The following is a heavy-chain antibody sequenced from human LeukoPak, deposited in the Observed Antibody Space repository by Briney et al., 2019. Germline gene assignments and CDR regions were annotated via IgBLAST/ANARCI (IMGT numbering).Heavy chain of an antibody. D-gene: IGHD6-25*01. V-gene: IGHV1-69*04. CDR1: GGTFSSYA. Sequence: SVKVSCKASGGTFSSYAISWVRQAPGQGLERMGRIIPILGIANYAQKFQGRVTITADKSTSTAYMELSSLRSEDTAVYYCARVRSSSSGRGWDAFDIWGQGTMVTVSS. J-gene: IGHJ3*02. CDR3: ARVRSSSSGRGWDAFDI. CDR2: IIPILGIA.